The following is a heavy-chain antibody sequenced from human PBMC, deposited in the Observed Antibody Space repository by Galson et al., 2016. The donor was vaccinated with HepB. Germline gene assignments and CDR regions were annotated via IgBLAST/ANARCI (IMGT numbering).Heavy chain of an antibody. CDR2: IKQDGSEK. J-gene: IGHJ6*02. D-gene: IGHD1-26*01. V-gene: IGHV3-7*03. CDR3: ARDQRLVVGATVGEYSYYYGMDV. Sequence: SLRLSCAASGLTFSSYWMSWVRQAPGKGLEWVANIKQDGSEKYYVDSVKGRFTISRDNAKNSLYLQMNSLRAEDTAVYYCARDQRLVVGATVGEYSYYYGMDVWGQGTTVTVSS. CDR1: GLTFSSYW.